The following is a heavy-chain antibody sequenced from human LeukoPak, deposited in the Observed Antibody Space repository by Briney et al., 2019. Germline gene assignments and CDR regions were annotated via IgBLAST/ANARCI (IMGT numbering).Heavy chain of an antibody. J-gene: IGHJ3*02. CDR1: GYTLTELS. CDR3: ATVAAPGGAFDI. V-gene: IGHV1-24*01. CDR2: FDPEDGET. D-gene: IGHD6-6*01. Sequence: ASVKVSCKVSGYTLTELSMHWVRQAPGKGLEWMGGFDPEDGETIYAQKFQGRVTMTEDTSTDTAYMGLSSLRSEDTAVYYCATVAAPGGAFDIWGQGTMVTVSS.